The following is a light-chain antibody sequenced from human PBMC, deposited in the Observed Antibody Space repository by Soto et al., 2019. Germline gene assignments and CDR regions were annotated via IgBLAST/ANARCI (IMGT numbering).Light chain of an antibody. J-gene: IGKJ2*01. CDR3: HQYYRSPYT. Sequence: DIVMTQSPDSLSVSRGARATINCRSSQSVFYTPNNRNYLGWYQQRPGQPPKLLMYWASIRESGVPDRFSGSGSGTDFTLTIDSLQAEDVAVCFCHQYYRSPYTFGQGTKLEIK. V-gene: IGKV4-1*01. CDR2: WAS. CDR1: QSVFYTPNNRNY.